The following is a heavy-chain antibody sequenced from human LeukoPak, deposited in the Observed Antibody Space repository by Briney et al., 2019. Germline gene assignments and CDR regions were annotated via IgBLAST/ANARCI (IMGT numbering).Heavy chain of an antibody. CDR1: GYPISSGYY. D-gene: IGHD3-22*01. CDR2: IYHSGST. CDR3: ARVVSGSVYYYYYMDV. V-gene: IGHV4-38-2*02. Sequence: SETLSLTCTVSGYPISSGYYWGWIRQPPGKGLEWIGSIYHSGSTYYNPSLKSRVTISVDTSKNQFSLKLSSVTAADTAVYYCARVVSGSVYYYYYMDVWGKGTTVTVSS. J-gene: IGHJ6*03.